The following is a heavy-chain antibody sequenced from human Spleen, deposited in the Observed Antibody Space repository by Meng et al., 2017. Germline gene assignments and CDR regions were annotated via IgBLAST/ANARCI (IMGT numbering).Heavy chain of an antibody. CDR3: ARVQRRYYYDSSGYYLLY. CDR2: IYHSGST. D-gene: IGHD3-22*01. J-gene: IGHJ4*02. Sequence: SETLSLTCTVSGGSISSFYWSWIRQPAGKGLEWIGSIYHSGSTYYNPSLKSRVTISVDTSKNQFSLKLSSVTAADTAVYYCARVQRRYYYDSSGYYLLYWGQGTLVTVSS. CDR1: GGSISSFY. V-gene: IGHV4-4*07.